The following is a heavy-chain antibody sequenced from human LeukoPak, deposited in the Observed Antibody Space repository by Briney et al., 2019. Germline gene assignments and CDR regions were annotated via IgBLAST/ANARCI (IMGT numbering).Heavy chain of an antibody. CDR3: ARQYEYSSSLDY. J-gene: IGHJ4*02. Sequence: ASVKVSCKASGYTFTGYYMHWVRQAPGQGLEGMGWINPNSGGTNYAQKFQGRVTMTRDTSISTAYMELSRLRSDDTAVYYCARQYEYSSSLDYWGQGTLVTVSS. CDR1: GYTFTGYY. D-gene: IGHD6-6*01. CDR2: INPNSGGT. V-gene: IGHV1-2*02.